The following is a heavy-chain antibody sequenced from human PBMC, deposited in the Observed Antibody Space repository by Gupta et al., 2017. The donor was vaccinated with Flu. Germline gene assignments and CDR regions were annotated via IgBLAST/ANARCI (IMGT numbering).Heavy chain of an antibody. V-gene: IGHV3-30-3*01. J-gene: IGHJ5*02. CDR3: AREWVMSTKNNWFDP. CDR1: GFPFSSYA. D-gene: IGHD2-21*01. Sequence: QVQLVESGGGVVQPWRSLRLSCAASGFPFSSYAMHWVRQAPGQGLEWVAVISYDGSNKYYADSVKGRFTISRDNSKNTLYLQMNSLRAEDTAVYYCAREWVMSTKNNWFDPWGQGTLVTVSS. CDR2: ISYDGSNK.